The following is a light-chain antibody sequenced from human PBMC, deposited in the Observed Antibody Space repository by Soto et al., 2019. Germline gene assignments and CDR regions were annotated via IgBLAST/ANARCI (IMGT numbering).Light chain of an antibody. CDR1: KLGDKY. V-gene: IGLV3-1*01. CDR3: QAWDSNTYV. CDR2: QDS. J-gene: IGLJ1*01. Sequence: SYELTQPPSVSVSPGQTASITCSGEKLGDKYACWYQQKPGQSPELVIYQDSKRPSGIPERFSGSNSGNTATLTISGTQAMDEADYYCQAWDSNTYVFGTGTKVTV.